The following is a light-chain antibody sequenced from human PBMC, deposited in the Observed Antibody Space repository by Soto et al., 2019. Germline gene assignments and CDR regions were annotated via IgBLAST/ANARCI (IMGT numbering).Light chain of an antibody. CDR1: QSVSSN. J-gene: IGKJ1*01. CDR3: QQYNNWPPWT. CDR2: GAS. V-gene: IGKV3-15*01. Sequence: IVMTQSPSTLSVSPGERATLSCRVSQSVSSNLAWYQQKPGQAPRLLIYGASTRATGIPARFSGSGSGTEFTLTISSLQSEDFAVYYCQQYNNWPPWTCGQGTRWIS.